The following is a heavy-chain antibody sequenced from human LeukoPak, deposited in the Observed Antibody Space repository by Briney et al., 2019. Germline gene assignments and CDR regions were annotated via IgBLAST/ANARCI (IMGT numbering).Heavy chain of an antibody. J-gene: IGHJ4*02. V-gene: IGHV3-48*02. CDR2: ISSSSSDI. CDR1: GFNLGSNS. Sequence: GGSLRLSCAASGFNLGSNSMNWVRQAPGKGLEWLSYISSSSSDIFYADSVKGRFTVSGDNAKNSLHLQMSSLRDEDTAVYYCARGRPGHNFDYWGQGTLVTVSS. CDR3: ARGRPGHNFDY.